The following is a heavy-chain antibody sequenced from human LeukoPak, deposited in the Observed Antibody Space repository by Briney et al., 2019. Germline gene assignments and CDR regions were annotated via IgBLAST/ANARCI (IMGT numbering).Heavy chain of an antibody. CDR1: GYIFTGYY. V-gene: IGHV1-2*02. D-gene: IGHD4-17*01. J-gene: IGHJ5*02. Sequence: GASVKVSCKASGYIFTGYYIHWVRHAPGQGLEWMGGINPNSGGANYAQNLQARVTMTRDTSISTAYMEVSGLRSDDTAIYYCARDYGDFKESWFDPWGQGTLVIVSS. CDR2: INPNSGGA. CDR3: ARDYGDFKESWFDP.